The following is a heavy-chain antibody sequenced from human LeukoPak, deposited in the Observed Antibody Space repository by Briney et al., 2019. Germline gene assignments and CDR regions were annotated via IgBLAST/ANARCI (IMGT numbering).Heavy chain of an antibody. Sequence: PGGSLRLSCAASGFTFSSYAMSWVRQAPEKGLEWVSAISGSGGSTYYADSVKGRFTISRDNSKNTLYLQMNSLRAEDTAVYYCERFLEWSADYWGQGTLVTVSS. CDR1: GFTFSSYA. CDR2: ISGSGGST. V-gene: IGHV3-23*01. D-gene: IGHD3-3*01. CDR3: ERFLEWSADY. J-gene: IGHJ4*02.